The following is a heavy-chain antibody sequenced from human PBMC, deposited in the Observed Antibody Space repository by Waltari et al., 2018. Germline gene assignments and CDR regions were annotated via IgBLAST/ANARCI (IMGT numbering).Heavy chain of an antibody. Sequence: QVQLVQSGAEVKKPGSSVKVSCKASGGPFSSYAISWVRQAPGTGREWMGGIIPIFGTANYAQKFQGRVTITADKSTSTAYMELSSLRSEDTAVYYCARGHYDYVSGSYRFPIYYYYYMDVWGKGTTVTVSS. CDR3: ARGHYDYVSGSYRFPIYYYYYMDV. J-gene: IGHJ6*03. V-gene: IGHV1-69*06. D-gene: IGHD3-16*02. CDR2: IIPIFGTA. CDR1: GGPFSSYA.